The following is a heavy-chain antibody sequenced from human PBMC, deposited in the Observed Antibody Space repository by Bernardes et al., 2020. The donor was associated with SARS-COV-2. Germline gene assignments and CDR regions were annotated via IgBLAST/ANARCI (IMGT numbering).Heavy chain of an antibody. CDR2: VNPDGSGT. D-gene: IGHD2-8*01. V-gene: IGHV3-74*01. J-gene: IGHJ6*02. CDR1: GFTFSGYW. Sequence: GGSLRLSCVGSGFTFSGYWMHWVRQAPGKGPVWVSRVNPDGSGTIYADSVKGRFTISRDNAKNTVYLQMNSLRLDDTAVYYCTRKYGHSYGMDVWGQGTTVIGSS. CDR3: TRKYGHSYGMDV.